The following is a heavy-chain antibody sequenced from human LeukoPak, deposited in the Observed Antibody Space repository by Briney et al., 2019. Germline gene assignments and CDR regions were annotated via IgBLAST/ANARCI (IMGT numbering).Heavy chain of an antibody. V-gene: IGHV4-59*01. D-gene: IGHD5-24*01. Sequence: SETLSLTCTVSGGSISSYYWSWIRQPPGKGLEWIGYISYSGSTNYNPSLKSRVTISVDTSKNQFSLKLSSVTAADTAVYYCARDDGYLIDYWGQGTLVTVSS. J-gene: IGHJ4*02. CDR2: ISYSGST. CDR3: ARDDGYLIDY. CDR1: GGSISSYY.